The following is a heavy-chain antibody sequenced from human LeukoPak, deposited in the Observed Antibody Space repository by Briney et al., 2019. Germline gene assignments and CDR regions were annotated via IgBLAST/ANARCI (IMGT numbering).Heavy chain of an antibody. CDR3: ARQSTSMVTFDY. CDR2: IYSGGT. CDR1: GGSISSSSYY. V-gene: IGHV4-39*01. D-gene: IGHD5-18*01. Sequence: SETLSLTCTGSGGSISSSSYYWGWIRQPPEKGLGWIGSIYSGGTYYNPSLKSRVTISVDTSKNQFSLKLSSVTAADTAVYYCARQSTSMVTFDYWGQGTLVTVSS. J-gene: IGHJ4*02.